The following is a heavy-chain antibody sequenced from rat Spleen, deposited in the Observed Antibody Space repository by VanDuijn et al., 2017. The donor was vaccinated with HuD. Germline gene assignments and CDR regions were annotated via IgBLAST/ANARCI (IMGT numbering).Heavy chain of an antibody. D-gene: IGHD4-2*01. Sequence: EVQLQESGPGLVKPSQSLSLTCSVTDYSITSSYGWSWIRKFPGNKMEWMGYMDYSGSTSYTPSLRSRVSITRDTSKNQFFLQLNSVTTEDTATYYCATLGLAYYFDYWGQGVMVTVSS. CDR3: ATLGLAYYFDY. V-gene: IGHV3-1*01. CDR1: DYSITSSY. CDR2: MDYSGST. J-gene: IGHJ2*01.